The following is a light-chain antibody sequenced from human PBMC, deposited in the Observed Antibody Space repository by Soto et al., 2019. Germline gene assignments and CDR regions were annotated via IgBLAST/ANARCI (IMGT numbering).Light chain of an antibody. CDR2: GGS. V-gene: IGKV1-33*01. Sequence: DIQITQSPSSLSASVGDRVSITCHASQDITDYLNWYQQKPGKAPKLLIYGGSHFEPGVPSRFSGSGSGTAFTFTISRLQPEDVGMYFCQQYENLQYSFGQGTK. CDR3: QQYENLQYS. CDR1: QDITDY. J-gene: IGKJ2*03.